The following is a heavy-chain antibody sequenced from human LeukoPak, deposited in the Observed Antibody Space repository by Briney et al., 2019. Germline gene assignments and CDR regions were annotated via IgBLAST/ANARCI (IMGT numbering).Heavy chain of an antibody. CDR3: ARKVPNDSSGYYYRGQFDP. D-gene: IGHD3-22*01. J-gene: IGHJ5*02. V-gene: IGHV1-46*01. CDR1: GYTFTSHY. CDR2: INPTGGST. Sequence: ASVKVSCKASGYTFTSHYMHWVRQAPEKGLEWMGIINPTGGSTSYAQKFQGRVTMTRDTSTSTDYMELSSLTYEDTAVYYCARKVPNDSSGYYYRGQFDPWGQGTLVTVSS.